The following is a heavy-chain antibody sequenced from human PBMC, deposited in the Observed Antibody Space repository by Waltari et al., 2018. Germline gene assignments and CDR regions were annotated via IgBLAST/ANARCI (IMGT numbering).Heavy chain of an antibody. CDR1: GGSISSSSYY. Sequence: QLQLQESGPGLVKPSETLSLTCTVSGGSISSSSYYWGWISQPPWKGLEWIGSIYYSGSTYDNPSLKRRVTISVDTSKNQFSLKLSSVTAADTAVYYCARSVTNTAYYMDVWGKGTTVTVSS. CDR3: ARSVTNTAYYMDV. D-gene: IGHD5-18*01. CDR2: IYYSGST. V-gene: IGHV4-39*01. J-gene: IGHJ6*03.